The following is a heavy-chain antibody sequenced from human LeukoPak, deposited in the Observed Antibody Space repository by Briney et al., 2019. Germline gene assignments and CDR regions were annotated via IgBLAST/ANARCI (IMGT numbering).Heavy chain of an antibody. J-gene: IGHJ4*02. D-gene: IGHD2-21*02. CDR1: GFTFSSYV. V-gene: IGHV3-48*02. Sequence: GGSLRLSCAASGFTFSSYVMSWVRQAPGKGLEWVSYINHNAETIYHADSVEGRFTISRDNAKNVLYLQMNRLGDGDTAVYYCARDSDWAFDNWGQGTLVTVSS. CDR3: ARDSDWAFDN. CDR2: INHNAETI.